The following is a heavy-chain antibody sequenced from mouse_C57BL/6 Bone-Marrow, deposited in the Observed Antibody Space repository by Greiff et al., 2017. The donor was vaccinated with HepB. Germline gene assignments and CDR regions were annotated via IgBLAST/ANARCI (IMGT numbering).Heavy chain of an antibody. Sequence: EVKLQQSGPELVKPGASVKISCKASGYTFTDYYMNWVKQSHGKSLEWIGDINPNNGGTSYNQKFKGKATLTVDKSSSTAYMELRSLTSEDSAVYYCARGSLGYFDYWGQGTTLTVSS. D-gene: IGHD6-5*01. CDR1: GYTFTDYY. CDR2: INPNNGGT. CDR3: ARGSLGYFDY. J-gene: IGHJ2*01. V-gene: IGHV1-26*01.